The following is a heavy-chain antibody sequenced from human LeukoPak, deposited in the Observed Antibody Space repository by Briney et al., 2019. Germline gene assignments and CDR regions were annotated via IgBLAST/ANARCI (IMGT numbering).Heavy chain of an antibody. Sequence: PGGSLRLSCAASGFTFSGYWMSWVRQAPGKGLEWVAHINQDGSEKYYVDSLKGRFTISRHNAKNTLYLQMNSLGAEDTGVYYCAELGITMIGGVWGKGTTVNISS. D-gene: IGHD3-10*02. CDR3: AELGITMIGGV. J-gene: IGHJ6*04. V-gene: IGHV3-7*01. CDR2: INQDGSEK. CDR1: GFTFSGYW.